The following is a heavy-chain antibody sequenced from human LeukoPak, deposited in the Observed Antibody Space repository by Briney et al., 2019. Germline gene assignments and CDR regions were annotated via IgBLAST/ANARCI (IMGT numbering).Heavy chain of an antibody. D-gene: IGHD3-10*01. V-gene: IGHV4-4*07. CDR2: NYTSGST. CDR3: ARHYGLVSYFDH. CDR1: GGSISRYY. Sequence: SHTLSLTCTVSGGSISRYYWSWIRQPAGKGLEWIGRNYTSGSTDYNPSLKSRVTMSVDTSKNQFSLKLSSVTAADTAVYYCARHYGLVSYFDHWGQGTLVSDCS. J-gene: IGHJ4*02.